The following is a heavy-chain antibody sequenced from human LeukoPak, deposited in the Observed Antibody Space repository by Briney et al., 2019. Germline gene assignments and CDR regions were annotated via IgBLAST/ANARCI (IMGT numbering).Heavy chain of an antibody. CDR2: ISYDGSNK. CDR1: GFTFSNYA. Sequence: GGSLRLSCAASGFTFSNYALHWVRQSPGKGLEWVALISYDGSNKYYADSVKGRFTIPRDNSKNTLYLQMNSLRAEDTAVYYCAKDEIGAVAGLIDYWGQGTLVTVSS. CDR3: AKDEIGAVAGLIDY. V-gene: IGHV3-30*04. D-gene: IGHD6-19*01. J-gene: IGHJ4*02.